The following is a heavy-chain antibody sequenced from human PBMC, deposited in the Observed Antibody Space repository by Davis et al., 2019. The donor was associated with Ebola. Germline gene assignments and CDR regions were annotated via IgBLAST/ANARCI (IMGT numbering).Heavy chain of an antibody. CDR1: VGTPSNYV. D-gene: IGHD3-16*01. CDR3: ARRRQTDMLVGYYFDY. V-gene: IGHV1-2*02. Sequence: ASVQVSCKASVGTPSNYVFMWVRQAPGHGLEWMGWLNPNSGGTNYAQNFQGRFTMTRDTSIGTDYMDLSNLISDDTAVYFCARRRQTDMLVGYYFDYWGQGTLVTVSS. J-gene: IGHJ4*02. CDR2: LNPNSGGT.